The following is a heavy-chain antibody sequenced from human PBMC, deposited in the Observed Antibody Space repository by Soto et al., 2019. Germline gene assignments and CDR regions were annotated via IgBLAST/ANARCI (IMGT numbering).Heavy chain of an antibody. D-gene: IGHD1-26*01. CDR3: ARRRGSYLDY. Sequence: SETLSLTCTVSGGSISSSSYYWGWIRQPPGKGLEWIGSIYYSGSTYYNPSLKSRVTISVDTSKNQFSLKRSSVTAADTAVYYCARRRGSYLDYWGQGTLVTVSS. CDR1: GGSISSSSYY. V-gene: IGHV4-39*01. CDR2: IYYSGST. J-gene: IGHJ4*02.